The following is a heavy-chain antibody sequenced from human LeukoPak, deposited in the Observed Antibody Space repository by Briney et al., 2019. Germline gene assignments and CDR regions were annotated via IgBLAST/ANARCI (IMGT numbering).Heavy chain of an antibody. J-gene: IGHJ3*01. V-gene: IGHV1-2*02. CDR2: INPVDGDS. D-gene: IGHD3-10*01. CDR1: GYTLTGYY. CDR3: ARAVHPRHYFGSGSHRGNAFDL. Sequence: ASVKVSFKASGYTLTGYYMHWVRQAPGQGLEWMGWINPVDGDSNSAQKFLDRVTMTRDTSISTAYMELGRLRSDDTATYYCARAVHPRHYFGSGSHRGNAFDLWGQGTVVTVSS.